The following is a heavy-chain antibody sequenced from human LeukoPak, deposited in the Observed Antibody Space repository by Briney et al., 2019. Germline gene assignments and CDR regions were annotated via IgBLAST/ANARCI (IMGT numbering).Heavy chain of an antibody. D-gene: IGHD2-15*01. V-gene: IGHV1-69*13. J-gene: IGHJ2*01. CDR3: ARGFRNSHSTPIYWYFDL. CDR2: IIPIFGTA. Sequence: SVKVSCKASGGTFSSYAISWVRQAPGQGLEWMGGIIPIFGTANYAQKFQGRVTITADESTSTAYMELSSLRSEDTAVYYCARGFRNSHSTPIYWYFDLWGCGTLVTVSS. CDR1: GGTFSSYA.